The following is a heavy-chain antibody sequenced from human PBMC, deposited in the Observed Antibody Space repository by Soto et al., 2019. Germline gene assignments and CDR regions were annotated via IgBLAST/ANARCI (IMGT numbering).Heavy chain of an antibody. Sequence: QVQLVQSGAEVKKPGASVRVSCKASGYTFTSFYMHWVRQAPGQGLEWMGVINPSGGSTTYAQDFQGRVTVTGDTSTSTVYMELNSLRSEDTAVFYCARDRGAFHAFDNWGQGTLVTVSS. CDR3: ARDRGAFHAFDN. V-gene: IGHV1-46*01. CDR2: INPSGGST. D-gene: IGHD4-17*01. CDR1: GYTFTSFY. J-gene: IGHJ4*02.